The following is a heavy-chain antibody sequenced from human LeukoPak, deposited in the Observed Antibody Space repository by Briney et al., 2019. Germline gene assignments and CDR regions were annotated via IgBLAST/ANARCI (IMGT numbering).Heavy chain of an antibody. D-gene: IGHD6-13*01. V-gene: IGHV3-30-3*01. Sequence: GRSLRLSCAASGFTFSSYAMHWVRQAPGKGLEWVAVISYDGSNKYYADSVKGRFTISRDNSKNTLYLQMNSLRAEDTAVYYCARDMRAAGNYFDYWGQRTLVTVSS. CDR2: ISYDGSNK. J-gene: IGHJ4*02. CDR1: GFTFSSYA. CDR3: ARDMRAAGNYFDY.